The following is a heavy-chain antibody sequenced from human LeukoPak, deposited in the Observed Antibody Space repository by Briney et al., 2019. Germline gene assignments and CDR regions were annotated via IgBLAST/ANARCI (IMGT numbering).Heavy chain of an antibody. V-gene: IGHV1-2*02. CDR1: GYIFTGYY. CDR2: INPNGGAT. CDR3: ARDERYSDADHHYPDLGY. Sequence: ASVKVSCKASGYIFTGYYLFWVRQAPGQGLEWMGWINPNGGATRYAPKFQGRVTLTCDTSIRTTYMELSSLTSDDTGVYYCARDERYSDADHHYPDLGYWGQGALVTVSS. D-gene: IGHD3-16*01. J-gene: IGHJ4*02.